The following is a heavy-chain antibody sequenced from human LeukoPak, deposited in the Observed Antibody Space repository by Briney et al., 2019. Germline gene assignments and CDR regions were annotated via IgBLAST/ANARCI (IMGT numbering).Heavy chain of an antibody. V-gene: IGHV1-8*01. CDR2: MNSNSGNT. J-gene: IGHJ1*01. CDR1: GYTFTSYD. D-gene: IGHD4-17*01. Sequence: ASVKVSCKASGYTFTSYDINWVRQATGQGLEWMGWMNSNSGNTGYAQKFQGRVTITRNTSISTAYMELSSLRSEDTAVYHCARAGKYGDLLGWGQGTLVTVSS. CDR3: ARAGKYGDLLG.